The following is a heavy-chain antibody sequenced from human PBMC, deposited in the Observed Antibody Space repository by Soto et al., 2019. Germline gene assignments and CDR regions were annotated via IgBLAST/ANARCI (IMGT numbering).Heavy chain of an antibody. CDR1: GYTFTSYG. D-gene: IGHD2-15*01. CDR3: ARVGIVVVVAATRASGMDV. CDR2: ISAYNGNT. J-gene: IGHJ6*02. V-gene: IGHV1-18*04. Sequence: ASVKVSCKASGYTFTSYGISWVRQAPGQGLEWMGWISAYNGNTNYAQKLQGRVTMTTDTSTGTAYMELRSLRSDDTAVYYCARVGIVVVVAATRASGMDVWGQGTTVTAP.